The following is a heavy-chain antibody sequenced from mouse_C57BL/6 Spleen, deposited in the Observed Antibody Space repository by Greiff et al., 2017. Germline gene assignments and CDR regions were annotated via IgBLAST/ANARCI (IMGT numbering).Heavy chain of an antibody. J-gene: IGHJ4*01. V-gene: IGHV3-6*01. Sequence: VQLQQSGPGLVKPSQSLSLTCSVTGYSITSGYYWNWIRQFPGNKLEWMGYISYDGSNNYNPSLNNRISITRDTSKNQFFLKLNSVTTEDTATYYCARDAEDYAMDYWGQGTSVTVSS. CDR2: ISYDGSN. CDR3: ARDAEDYAMDY. CDR1: GYSITSGYY.